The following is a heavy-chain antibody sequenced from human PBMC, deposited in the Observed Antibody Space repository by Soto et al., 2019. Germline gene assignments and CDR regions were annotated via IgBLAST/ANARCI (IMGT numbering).Heavy chain of an antibody. CDR3: ARPSYALNWDFHYGMQV. D-gene: IGHD2-2*01. CDR1: GGSFSGYY. V-gene: IGHV4-34*01. J-gene: IGHJ6*02. CDR2: INQSSNT. Sequence: PSETLSLTCAVSGGSFSGYYWTWIRQIPGKGLEWIGEINQSSNTKYNPSLMSRVNMPVDTSRNQFSLKLRSVTAADTAVYYCARPSYALNWDFHYGMQVWGQGTSVTVS.